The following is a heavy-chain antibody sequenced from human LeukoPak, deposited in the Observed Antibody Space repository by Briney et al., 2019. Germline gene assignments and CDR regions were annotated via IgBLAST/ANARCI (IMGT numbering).Heavy chain of an antibody. J-gene: IGHJ4*02. CDR1: GYTFTGYY. D-gene: IGHD5-18*01. V-gene: IGHV1-2*02. Sequence: ASVKVSCKASGYTFTGYYIHWVRQAPGQGLEWMGWINPNNGGTNYARKFQGRVTMTRDTSISTAYMELSSLRSDDTAVYYCASGYNYGLPFWGQGTLVTVSS. CDR2: INPNNGGT. CDR3: ASGYNYGLPF.